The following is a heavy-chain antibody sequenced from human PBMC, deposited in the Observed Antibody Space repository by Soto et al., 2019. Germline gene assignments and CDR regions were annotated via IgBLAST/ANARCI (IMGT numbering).Heavy chain of an antibody. Sequence: ASVKVSCKASGYTFTGYYMHWVRQAPGQGLEWMGWINPNSGGTNYAQKFQGRVTISVDTSKNQFSLKLSSVTAADTAVYYCAGDRKRFLETGPTKSYYYYGMDVWGQGTTVTVSS. CDR3: AGDRKRFLETGPTKSYYYYGMDV. CDR2: INPNSGGT. J-gene: IGHJ6*02. CDR1: GYTFTGYY. V-gene: IGHV1-2*02. D-gene: IGHD3-3*01.